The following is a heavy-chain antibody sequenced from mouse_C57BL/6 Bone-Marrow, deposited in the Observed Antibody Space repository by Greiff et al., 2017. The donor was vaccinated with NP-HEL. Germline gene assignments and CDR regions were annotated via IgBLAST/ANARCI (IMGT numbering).Heavy chain of an antibody. CDR1: GFNIKDYY. CDR3: AEGLLGTWFAY. J-gene: IGHJ3*01. D-gene: IGHD2-3*01. V-gene: IGHV14-2*01. CDR2: IDPEDGET. Sequence: EVQLQQSGAELVKPGASVKLSCTASGFNIKDYYMHWVKQRTEQGLEWIGRIDPEDGETKYATKFQGTATITADTSSNTAYLQLSSLTSEDTAVYYCAEGLLGTWFAYWGQGTLVTVSA.